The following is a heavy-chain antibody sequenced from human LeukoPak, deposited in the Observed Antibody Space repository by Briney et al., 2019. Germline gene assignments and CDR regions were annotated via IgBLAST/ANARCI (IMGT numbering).Heavy chain of an antibody. CDR3: ARGHGYYDFWSGRPYGMDV. J-gene: IGHJ6*02. CDR2: INHSGST. V-gene: IGHV4-34*01. D-gene: IGHD3-3*01. Sequence: PSETLSLTCAVYGGSFSGYYWSWIRQPPGKGLEWIGEINHSGSTNYNPSLKSRVTISVDTSKNQFSLKLSSVTAADTAVYYCARGHGYYDFWSGRPYGMDVWGQGTTVTVSS. CDR1: GGSFSGYY.